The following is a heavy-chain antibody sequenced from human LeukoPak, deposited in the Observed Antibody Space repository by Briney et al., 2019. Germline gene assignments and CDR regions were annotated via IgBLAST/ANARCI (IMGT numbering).Heavy chain of an antibody. CDR2: IKVDGSEK. Sequence: GGSLSLSCVVSGFTFSTFWWIWVGQAPGKGLDWLANIKVDGSEKYYMDSVKGRFTISRDNAENSLYLQMNSLRAEDTAVYFCAKYSGSYYYPPNWDSWGQGPLVTVSS. D-gene: IGHD1-26*01. CDR1: GFTFSTFW. CDR3: AKYSGSYYYPPNWDS. V-gene: IGHV3-7*03. J-gene: IGHJ4*02.